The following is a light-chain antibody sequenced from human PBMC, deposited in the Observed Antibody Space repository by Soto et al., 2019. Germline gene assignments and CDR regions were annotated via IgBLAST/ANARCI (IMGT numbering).Light chain of an antibody. CDR2: GNS. J-gene: IGLJ1*01. V-gene: IGLV1-40*01. Sequence: QSVLTQPPSVSGAPGQRVTISCTGSSSNIGAGYDVHWYQQLPGTAPKLLIYGNSNRPSGVPDRFSGSKSGTSASLAITGLQFEVEDDYSRQSYDSSLSDVFGTGTKLTVL. CDR3: QSYDSSLSDV. CDR1: SSNIGAGYD.